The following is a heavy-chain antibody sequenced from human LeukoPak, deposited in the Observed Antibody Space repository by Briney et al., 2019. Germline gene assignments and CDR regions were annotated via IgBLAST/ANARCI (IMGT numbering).Heavy chain of an antibody. CDR2: VTTIDPRV. D-gene: IGHD6-6*01. J-gene: IGHJ6*03. V-gene: IGHV3-21*04. Sequence: GGSLRLACGASEFTFSRYGILWVRQAPGKGLEWVASVTTIDPRVYYAASVRGRFTISRDTANNSVYLEMNALTAEDTAVYYCAGQAEYSSSYYYYYYMDVWGKGTTVTVSS. CDR1: EFTFSRYG. CDR3: AGQAEYSSSYYYYYYMDV.